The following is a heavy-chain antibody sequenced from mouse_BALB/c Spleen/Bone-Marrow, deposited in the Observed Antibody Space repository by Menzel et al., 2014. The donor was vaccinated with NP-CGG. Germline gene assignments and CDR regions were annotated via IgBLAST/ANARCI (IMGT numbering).Heavy chain of an antibody. CDR2: IYPGDGST. D-gene: IGHD3-1*01. CDR1: GYTFTSYF. CDR3: ARGAPYYFDY. J-gene: IGHJ2*01. Sequence: VMLVESGPGLVKPGASVKMSCKASGYTFTSYFIHWVKQRPGQGLEWIGWIYPGDGSTNYNEKFKGKTTLTADKSSSTAYMLLSSLTSEDSAIYFCARGAPYYFDYRGQGTTLTVSS. V-gene: IGHV1S56*01.